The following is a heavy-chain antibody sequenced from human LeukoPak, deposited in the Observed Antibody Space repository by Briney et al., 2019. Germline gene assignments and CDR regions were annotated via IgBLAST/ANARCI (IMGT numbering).Heavy chain of an antibody. CDR3: AKGSGASGSSDYYYYMNV. CDR1: GFTFSSYG. Sequence: GGSLRLSCAASGFTFSSYGMHWVRQAPGKGLEWVAFIRYDGSKKYYADSVKGRFTISRDNSKNSLYLQMNSLRAEDTALYYCAKGSGASGSSDYYYYMNVWGKGTTVTISS. CDR2: IRYDGSKK. J-gene: IGHJ6*03. D-gene: IGHD3-10*01. V-gene: IGHV3-30*02.